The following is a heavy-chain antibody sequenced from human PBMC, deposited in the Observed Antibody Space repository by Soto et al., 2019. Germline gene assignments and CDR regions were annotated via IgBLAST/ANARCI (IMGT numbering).Heavy chain of an antibody. CDR1: GISLSDNY. CDR3: ASGKWSLDY. CDR2: ISNSDYTT. D-gene: IGHD2-15*01. J-gene: IGHJ4*02. Sequence: GGSLRLSCVASGISLSDNYMAWIRQAPGKGLEWPSYISNSDYTTYYTDSVKGRFTISRDNAKNSLYLQLNGLRVEDTAVYYCASGKWSLDYWGQGILVTVSS. V-gene: IGHV3-11*01.